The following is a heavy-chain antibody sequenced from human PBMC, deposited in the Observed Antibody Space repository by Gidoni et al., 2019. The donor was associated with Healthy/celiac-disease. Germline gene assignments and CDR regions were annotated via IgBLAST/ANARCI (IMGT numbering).Heavy chain of an antibody. Sequence: QVQLVASGGGVVKPGRSLRLSCAASGSTFSSYGMHWVRQAPGKGLEWVAVISYDGSNKYYADSVKGRFTISRDNSKNTLYLQMNSLRAEDTAVYYCAKEAHTVSFDYWGQGTLVTVSS. CDR1: GSTFSSYG. J-gene: IGHJ4*02. CDR3: AKEAHTVSFDY. D-gene: IGHD4-17*01. CDR2: ISYDGSNK. V-gene: IGHV3-30*18.